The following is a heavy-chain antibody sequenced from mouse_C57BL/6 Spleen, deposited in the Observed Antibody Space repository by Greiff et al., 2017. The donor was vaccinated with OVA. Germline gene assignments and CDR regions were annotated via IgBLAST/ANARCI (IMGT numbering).Heavy chain of an antibody. CDR1: GFTFSSYA. CDR3: ARALTGTLRFYFDY. Sequence: DVKLVESGGGLVKPGGSLKLSCAASGFTFSSYAMSWVRQTPEKRLEWVATISDGGSYTYYPDNVKGRFTISRDNAKNNLYLQMSHLKSEDTAMYYCARALTGTLRFYFDYWGQGTTLTVSS. J-gene: IGHJ2*01. D-gene: IGHD4-1*01. CDR2: ISDGGSYT. V-gene: IGHV5-4*03.